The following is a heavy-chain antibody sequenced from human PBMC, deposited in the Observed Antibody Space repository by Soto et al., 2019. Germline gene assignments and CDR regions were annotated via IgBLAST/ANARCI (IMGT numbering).Heavy chain of an antibody. D-gene: IGHD2-2*01. Sequence: ASVKVSCKASGYTFTSYGISWVRQAPGQGLEWMGWISAYNGNTNYAQKLQGRVTMTTDTSTSTAYMELRSLRSDDTAVYYCARYCSSTSCYVPVESHYYMAVWGKGTTVTVSS. J-gene: IGHJ6*03. CDR2: ISAYNGNT. CDR1: GYTFTSYG. CDR3: ARYCSSTSCYVPVESHYYMAV. V-gene: IGHV1-18*01.